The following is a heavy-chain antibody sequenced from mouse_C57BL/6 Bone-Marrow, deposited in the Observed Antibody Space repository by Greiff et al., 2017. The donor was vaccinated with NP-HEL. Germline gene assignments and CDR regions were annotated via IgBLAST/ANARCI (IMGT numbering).Heavy chain of an antibody. D-gene: IGHD2-3*01. V-gene: IGHV1-63*01. Sequence: VQLQQSGAELVRPGTSVKMSCKASGYTFTNYWIGWAKPRPGHGLEWIGAIYPVGGYTTYNEKFKGKATLTADKSSSTAYMQFSSLTSEDSAIYYCARGGYYAGAWFAYWGQGTLVTVSA. CDR2: IYPVGGYT. CDR1: GYTFTNYW. CDR3: ARGGYYAGAWFAY. J-gene: IGHJ3*01.